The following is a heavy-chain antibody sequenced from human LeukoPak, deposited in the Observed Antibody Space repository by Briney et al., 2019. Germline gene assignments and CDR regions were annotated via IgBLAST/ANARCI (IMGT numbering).Heavy chain of an antibody. Sequence: GASLRLSCAASGFTFSSYAMSWVRQAPGKGLEWVSAISGSGGSTYYADSVKGRLTISRDNSKNTLYLQMNSLRAEDTAVYYCAKDHHDYGDYGGIEFDYWGQGTLVTVSS. CDR2: ISGSGGST. CDR3: AKDHHDYGDYGGIEFDY. J-gene: IGHJ4*02. CDR1: GFTFSSYA. D-gene: IGHD4-17*01. V-gene: IGHV3-23*01.